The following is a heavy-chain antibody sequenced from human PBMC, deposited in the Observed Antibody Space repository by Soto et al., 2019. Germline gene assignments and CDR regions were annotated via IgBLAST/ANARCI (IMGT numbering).Heavy chain of an antibody. CDR2: IIPIFGTA. D-gene: IGHD6-6*01. J-gene: IGHJ5*02. V-gene: IGHV1-69*12. CDR3: ARDIAARRGWFDP. CDR1: EGTFSSYA. Sequence: QVQLVQSGAEVKKPGSAVKVSCKASEGTFSSYAISWVRQAPGQGLEWMGGIIPIFGTANYAQKFQGRVTITADESTSTAYMELSSLRSEDTAVYYCARDIAARRGWFDPWGQGTLVTVSS.